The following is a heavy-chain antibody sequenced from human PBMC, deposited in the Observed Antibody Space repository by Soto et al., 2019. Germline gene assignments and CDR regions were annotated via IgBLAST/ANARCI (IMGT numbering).Heavy chain of an antibody. CDR2: IIPMYDSA. Sequence: QVQLVQSGAELKKPGSSVNVSCAASGGTFKTYTINWVRQAPGQGLEWIGQIIPMYDSANYAQRFQGRVTISADKSTNIADMELSGLRSEDTSLYYCATWRTYSGSYCCDYWGQGTLVSVSS. V-gene: IGHV1-69*06. J-gene: IGHJ4*02. CDR3: ATWRTYSGSYCCDY. CDR1: GGTFKTYT. D-gene: IGHD1-26*01.